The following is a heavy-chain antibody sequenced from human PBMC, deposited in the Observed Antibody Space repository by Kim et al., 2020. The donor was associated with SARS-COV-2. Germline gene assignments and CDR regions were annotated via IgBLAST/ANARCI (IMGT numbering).Heavy chain of an antibody. Sequence: GGSLRLSCAASGFTFSSYDMHWVRQATGKGLEWVSAISTAGDPYYPGSVKGRFTISRENAKNSLYLQMNSLRAGDTAVYYCARGRLGVYGSGSYFFDYWGQGTLVTVSS. CDR3: ARGRLGVYGSGSYFFDY. CDR1: GFTFSSYD. J-gene: IGHJ4*02. CDR2: ISTAGDP. V-gene: IGHV3-13*05. D-gene: IGHD3-10*01.